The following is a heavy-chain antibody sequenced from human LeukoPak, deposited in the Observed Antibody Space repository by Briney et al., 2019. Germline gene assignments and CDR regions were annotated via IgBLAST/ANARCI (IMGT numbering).Heavy chain of an antibody. J-gene: IGHJ4*02. CDR1: GFSLSTSKMR. CDR3: ARSTYCGGDCPFDY. Sequence: SGPALVKPTQTLTLTCTFSGFSLSTSKMRVGWIRQPPGKALEWLARIDWDDDKFYSTSLKTRLTISKDTSKNQVVLTMTHMDPVDTATYFCARSTYCGGDCPFDYWGQGTLVTVSS. CDR2: IDWDDDK. D-gene: IGHD2-21*02. V-gene: IGHV2-70*04.